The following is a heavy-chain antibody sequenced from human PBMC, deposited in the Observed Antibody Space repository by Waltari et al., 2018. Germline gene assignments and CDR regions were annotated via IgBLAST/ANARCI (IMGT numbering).Heavy chain of an antibody. CDR2: INHSGST. J-gene: IGHJ5*02. V-gene: IGHV4-34*01. D-gene: IGHD2-21*02. CDR3: ARGVFPSGGNSDWFDP. Sequence: QVQLQQWGAGLLKPSETLSLTCAVYGGSFSGYYWSWIRQPPGKGLEWIGEINHSGSTNYNPSLKSRVTISVDTSKNQFSLKLSSVTAADTAVYYCARGVFPSGGNSDWFDPWGQGTLVTVSS. CDR1: GGSFSGYY.